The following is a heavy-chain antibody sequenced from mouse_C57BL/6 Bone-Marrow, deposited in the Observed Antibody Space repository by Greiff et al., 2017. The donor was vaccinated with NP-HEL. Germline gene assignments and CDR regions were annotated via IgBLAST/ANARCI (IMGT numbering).Heavy chain of an antibody. CDR3: ARHPSMDY. CDR1: GFTFSDYY. CDR2: ISNGGGST. J-gene: IGHJ4*01. V-gene: IGHV5-12*01. Sequence: EVMLVESGGGLVQPGGSLKLSCAASGFTFSDYYMYWVRQTPEKRLEWVAYISNGGGSTYYPDTVKGRFTISRDNAKNTLYLQMSRLKSKDTAMYYCARHPSMDYWGQGTSVTVSS.